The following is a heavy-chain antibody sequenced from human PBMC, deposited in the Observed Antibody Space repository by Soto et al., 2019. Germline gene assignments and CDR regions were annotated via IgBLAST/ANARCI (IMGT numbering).Heavy chain of an antibody. Sequence: ASVKVSCKASGGTFSSYAISWVRQAPGQGLEWMGGIIPIFGTANYAQKFQGRVTITADKSTSTAYMELSSLRSEDTAVYYCAATVGARYYFDYWGQGTLVTVS. CDR3: AATVGARYYFDY. D-gene: IGHD1-26*01. CDR2: IIPIFGTA. V-gene: IGHV1-69*06. J-gene: IGHJ4*02. CDR1: GGTFSSYA.